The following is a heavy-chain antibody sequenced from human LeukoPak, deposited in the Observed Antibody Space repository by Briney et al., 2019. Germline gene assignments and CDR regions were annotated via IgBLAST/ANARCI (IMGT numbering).Heavy chain of an antibody. CDR2: ISSSGSSI. D-gene: IGHD4-17*01. J-gene: IGHJ4*02. V-gene: IGHV3-48*03. CDR1: GFTFSRYE. CDR3: ERDNGDPRTYFDY. Sequence: PGGSLRLSCAASGFTFSRYEMNWVRQAPGKGLEWISYISSSGSSIYYVDSVKGQFTISRDNAKNSLYLQMNSVRAEDTAVYYCERDNGDPRTYFDYWGQGTLVTVSS.